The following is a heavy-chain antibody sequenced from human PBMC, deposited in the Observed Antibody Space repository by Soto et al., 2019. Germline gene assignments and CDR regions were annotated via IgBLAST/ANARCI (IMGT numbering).Heavy chain of an antibody. J-gene: IGHJ4*02. D-gene: IGHD3-22*01. Sequence: GGSLRLSCAASGFTFSSYDMHWVRQATGKGLEWVSAIGTAGDTYYPGSVKGRFTISRENSKNTLYLRMTSLGAEDTAVYYCARLYERGYYDSSDYYYGYWGQGTPVTVSS. CDR1: GFTFSSYD. V-gene: IGHV3-13*01. CDR3: ARLYERGYYDSSDYYYGY. CDR2: IGTAGDT.